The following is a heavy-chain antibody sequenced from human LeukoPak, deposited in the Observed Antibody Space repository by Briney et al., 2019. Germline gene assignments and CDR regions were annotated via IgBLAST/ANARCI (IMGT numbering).Heavy chain of an antibody. Sequence: SQTLSLTCTVSGDSISSASYYWTWVRQPAGKGLEWIGRIYTSGSANYNPSLKSRVTMSVDTSKNQFSLKLSSVTAADTAVYYCARKTVTYYFDYWGQGTLVTVSS. J-gene: IGHJ4*02. CDR1: GDSISSASYY. V-gene: IGHV4-61*02. CDR2: IYTSGSA. CDR3: ARKTVTYYFDY. D-gene: IGHD4-11*01.